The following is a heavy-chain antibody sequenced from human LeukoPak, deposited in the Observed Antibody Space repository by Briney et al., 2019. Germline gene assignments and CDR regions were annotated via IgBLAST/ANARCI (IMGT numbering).Heavy chain of an antibody. CDR2: IYYSGST. CDR3: ARHTFLITMVRGVRDPRYHFDY. J-gene: IGHJ4*02. D-gene: IGHD3-10*01. V-gene: IGHV4-39*01. CDR1: GGSISSSSYY. Sequence: SETLSLTCTVSGGSISSSSYYWGWIRQPPGKGLEWIGSIYYSGSTYYNPSLKSRVTISVDTSKNQFSLKLSSVTTADTAVYYCARHTFLITMVRGVRDPRYHFDYWGQGTLVTVSS.